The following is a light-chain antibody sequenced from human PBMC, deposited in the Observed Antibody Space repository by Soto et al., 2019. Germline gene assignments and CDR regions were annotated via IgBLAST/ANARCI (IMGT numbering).Light chain of an antibody. CDR3: QKGGYS. CDR2: DTS. CDR1: QSLADNH. J-gene: IGKJ4*01. V-gene: IGKV3-20*01. Sequence: EIVLTQSPGTLSLSPGERATLSCRASQSLADNHLAWYQQKTGQAPRLLIYDTSSQATGVPDRFSGSGSGTDFTLTISRLEPEDFAVYYCQKGGYSFGGGTKVEI.